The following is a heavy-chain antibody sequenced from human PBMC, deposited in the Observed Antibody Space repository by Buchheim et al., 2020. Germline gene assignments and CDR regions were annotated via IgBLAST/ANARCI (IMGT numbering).Heavy chain of an antibody. CDR3: ARFDSSGWYWVDY. D-gene: IGHD6-19*01. CDR1: GGSFSGYY. CDR2: INHSGST. V-gene: IGHV4-34*01. Sequence: QGHLQQWGAGLLKPSETLSLTCAVYGGSFSGYYWSWIREPPGKGLEWIGEINHSGSTNYNPSLKSRVTISVDTSKNQFSLKLSSVTAADTAVYYCARFDSSGWYWVDYWGQGTL. J-gene: IGHJ4*02.